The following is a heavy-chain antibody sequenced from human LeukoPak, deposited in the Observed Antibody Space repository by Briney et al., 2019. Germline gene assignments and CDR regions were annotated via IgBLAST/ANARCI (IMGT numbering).Heavy chain of an antibody. D-gene: IGHD1-1*01. V-gene: IGHV3-15*07. CDR2: IGSKTDGGTT. J-gene: IGHJ4*02. Sequence: GGSLRLSCAASGFTFSNAWMNWVRQAPGKGLEWVGRIGSKTDGGTTDYAAPVKGRFTISRDDSKNTLYLQTNSLKTEDTAVYYCTTLYNVPVDYWGQGTLVTVSS. CDR1: GFTFSNAW. CDR3: TTLYNVPVDY.